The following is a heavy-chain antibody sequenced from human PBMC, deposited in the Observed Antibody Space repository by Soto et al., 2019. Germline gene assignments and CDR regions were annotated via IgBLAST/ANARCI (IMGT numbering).Heavy chain of an antibody. V-gene: IGHV3-7*01. CDR2: IKQDGSEK. J-gene: IGHJ4*02. CDR1: GFTFSNYW. D-gene: IGHD5-18*01. Sequence: PGGSLRLSCAASGFTFSNYWMRWVRQAPGKGLEWVANIKQDGSEKYYVDSVKGRFTISRDNAKNSLYLQMNSLRAEDTAVYYCARVGTWIQIWFGLDFDYWGQGTLVTVSS. CDR3: ARVGTWIQIWFGLDFDY.